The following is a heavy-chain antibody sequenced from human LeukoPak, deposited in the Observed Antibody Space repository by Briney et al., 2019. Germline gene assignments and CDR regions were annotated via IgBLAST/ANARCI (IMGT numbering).Heavy chain of an antibody. V-gene: IGHV4-30-4*08. CDR3: ARGGSDYRLGVSDYYYYYMDV. CDR1: GGSISSGDYY. D-gene: IGHD1-26*01. Sequence: PSETLSLTCTVSGGSISSGDYYWSWIRQPPGKGLEWIGYIYYSGSTYYNPSLKSRVTISVDTSKNQFSLKLSSVTAADTAVHYCARGGSDYRLGVSDYYYYYMDVWGKGTTVTVSS. CDR2: IYYSGST. J-gene: IGHJ6*03.